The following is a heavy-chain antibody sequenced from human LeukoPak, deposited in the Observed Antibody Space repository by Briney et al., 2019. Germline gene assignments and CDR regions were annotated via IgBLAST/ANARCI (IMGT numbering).Heavy chain of an antibody. CDR2: IGGSGETT. V-gene: IGHV3-23*01. CDR1: GFTFSRYA. D-gene: IGHD3-10*01. CDR3: VRDGLGSGSSWVITNAY. J-gene: IGHJ4*02. Sequence: GGSLRLSCAASGFTFSRYAMSWVRQAPGRGLEWVSGIGGSGETTYYATSVEGRFTVSRHNSNNWLFLQMHSLRAEDTALYYCVRDGLGSGSSWVITNAYWGQGTLVTVSS.